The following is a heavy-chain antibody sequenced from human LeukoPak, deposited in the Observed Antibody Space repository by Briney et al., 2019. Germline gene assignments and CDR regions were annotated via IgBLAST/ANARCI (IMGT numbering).Heavy chain of an antibody. D-gene: IGHD5-18*01. CDR1: GFTVSSNY. CDR2: IYTGGST. J-gene: IGHJ3*01. CDR3: AREGFDSYGTTKDAFDV. V-gene: IGHV3-66*01. Sequence: GGSLRLSCAASGFTVSSNYMSWVRQVPGKGLEWVSLIYTGGSTYYADSVKGRFTISRDNSKNTLYLQMNSLRAEDTAVYYCAREGFDSYGTTKDAFDVWGQGTMVTVSS.